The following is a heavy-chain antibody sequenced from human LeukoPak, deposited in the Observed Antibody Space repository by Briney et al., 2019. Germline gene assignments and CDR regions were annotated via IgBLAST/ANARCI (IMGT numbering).Heavy chain of an antibody. J-gene: IGHJ4*02. CDR2: IYYSGSA. Sequence: SETLSLTCTVSGGSISSDYWSWIRQPPGKGLEWIGYIYYSGSANYNPSLKSRAIISVGTSKKQFSLNLSPVTAADTAVYYCARLYLSGWFDGDYWGQGMLVTVSS. CDR3: ARLYLSGWFDGDY. D-gene: IGHD6-19*01. V-gene: IGHV4-59*01. CDR1: GGSISSDY.